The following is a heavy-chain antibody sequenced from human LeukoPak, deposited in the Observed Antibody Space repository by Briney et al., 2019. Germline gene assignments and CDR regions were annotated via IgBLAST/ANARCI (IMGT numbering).Heavy chain of an antibody. CDR1: GFTFSHYA. Sequence: GGSLRLSCAASGFTFSHYAMHWVRQAPGKGLEWVAVVWYDGSHDTYTDSVKGRFTVSRDNFKNVLHLQMNSLRVEDTAVYYCAKEGDYCSSSVCHKRGIDYWGQGTLVTVSS. J-gene: IGHJ4*02. V-gene: IGHV3-33*06. CDR2: VWYDGSHD. D-gene: IGHD2-2*01. CDR3: AKEGDYCSSSVCHKRGIDY.